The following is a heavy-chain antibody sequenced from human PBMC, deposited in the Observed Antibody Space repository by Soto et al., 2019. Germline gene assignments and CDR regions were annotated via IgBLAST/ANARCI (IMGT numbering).Heavy chain of an antibody. V-gene: IGHV3-23*01. D-gene: IGHD1-1*01. CDR1: VFTFSISA. CDR3: ATQDFRGATGTT. Sequence: GWSLRLSCASSVFTFSISAMGWVRQAPGTGLEWVALISGSGTTTYCTDSVRGRFTISRDNSKSTLYLQLNSLRAEDTAIYYCATQDFRGATGTTWGQGNLVTVSS. CDR2: ISGSGTTT. J-gene: IGHJ4*02.